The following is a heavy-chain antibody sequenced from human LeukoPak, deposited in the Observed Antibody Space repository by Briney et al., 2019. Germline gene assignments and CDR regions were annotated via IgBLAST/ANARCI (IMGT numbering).Heavy chain of an antibody. Sequence: PSETLSLTCTVSGGSISSYYWSWIRQPPGKGLEWIGYIYYSGSTNYNPSLKSRVTISVDTSKNQFSLKLSSVTAADTAVYYSARGYYDFWSGYRSVFDYWGQGTLVTVSS. D-gene: IGHD3-3*01. CDR1: GGSISSYY. V-gene: IGHV4-59*01. J-gene: IGHJ4*02. CDR3: ARGYYDFWSGYRSVFDY. CDR2: IYYSGST.